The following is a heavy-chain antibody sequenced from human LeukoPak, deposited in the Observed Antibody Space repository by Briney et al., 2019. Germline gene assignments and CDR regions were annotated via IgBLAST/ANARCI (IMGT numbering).Heavy chain of an antibody. Sequence: GGSLRLPCAASGFTFSSYGMTWVRQAPGKGLEWVSGISGSGGSTYYADSVKGRFTISRDNPKNVVYLQMNSLRAEDTAVYYCARRLYSSGWYSFDYWGQGTLVTVSS. CDR2: ISGSGGST. J-gene: IGHJ4*02. V-gene: IGHV3-23*01. D-gene: IGHD6-19*01. CDR1: GFTFSSYG. CDR3: ARRLYSSGWYSFDY.